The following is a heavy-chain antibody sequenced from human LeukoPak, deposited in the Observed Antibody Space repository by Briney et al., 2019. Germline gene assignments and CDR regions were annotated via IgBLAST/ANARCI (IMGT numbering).Heavy chain of an antibody. CDR1: GFTVSSNY. J-gene: IGHJ4*02. Sequence: GGSLRLSCAASGFTVSSNYMSWVRQAPGKGLEWVSVISGSGGSTYYADSVKGRFTISRDNSKNALYLQMNSLRAEDTAVYYCAKESAYSSSWYSSDWGQGTLVTVSS. V-gene: IGHV3-23*01. CDR2: ISGSGGST. D-gene: IGHD6-13*01. CDR3: AKESAYSSSWYSSD.